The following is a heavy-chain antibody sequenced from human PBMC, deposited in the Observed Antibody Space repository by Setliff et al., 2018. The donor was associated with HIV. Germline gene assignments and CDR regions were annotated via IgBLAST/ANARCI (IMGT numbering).Heavy chain of an antibody. CDR3: ARQRHGGAGAHDY. Sequence: SETLSLTCTVSGGSISSGGYYWSWIRQHPGKGLEWIGYIYYSGSTYYNPSLKSRVTISVDTSKNQSSLKLSSVTAADTAVYYCARQRHGGAGAHDYWGQGTLVTVSS. J-gene: IGHJ4*02. CDR1: GGSISSGGYY. D-gene: IGHD3-16*01. V-gene: IGHV4-31*03. CDR2: IYYSGST.